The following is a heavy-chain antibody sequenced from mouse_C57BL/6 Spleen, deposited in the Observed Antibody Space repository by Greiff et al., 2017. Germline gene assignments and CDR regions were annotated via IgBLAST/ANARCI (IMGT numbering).Heavy chain of an antibody. V-gene: IGHV3-6*01. CDR2: ISYDGSN. Sequence: DVQLQESGPGLVKPSQSLSLTCSVTGYSITSGYYWNWIRQFPGNKLEWMGYISYDGSNNYNPSLKNRISITRDTSKNQFFLKLNSVTTEDTATYYCARVYYDYGDYAMDYWGQGTSVTVSS. CDR1: GYSITSGYY. J-gene: IGHJ4*01. CDR3: ARVYYDYGDYAMDY. D-gene: IGHD2-4*01.